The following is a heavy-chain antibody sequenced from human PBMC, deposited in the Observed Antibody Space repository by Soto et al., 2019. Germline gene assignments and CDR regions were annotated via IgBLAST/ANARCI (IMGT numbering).Heavy chain of an antibody. Sequence: GGSLRLSCAASGFTFSAYAMSWVRQAPEKGLEWVSSISTTGSGTYYTDSVKGRFTISRDNSKSTLYLQMNSLRAEDTAVYYCASDSTTFYYWGQGTPVTVSS. CDR1: GFTFSAYA. CDR3: ASDSTTFYY. CDR2: ISTTGSGT. D-gene: IGHD3-22*01. J-gene: IGHJ4*02. V-gene: IGHV3-23*01.